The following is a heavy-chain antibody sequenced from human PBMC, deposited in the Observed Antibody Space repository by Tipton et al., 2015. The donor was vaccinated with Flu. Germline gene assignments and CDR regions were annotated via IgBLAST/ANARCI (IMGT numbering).Heavy chain of an antibody. CDR3: AKVIPELVAGLDY. J-gene: IGHJ4*02. D-gene: IGHD6-19*01. V-gene: IGHV3-23*01. CDR1: GFTFSRYA. Sequence: SLRLSCAASGFTFSRYAMSWVRQAPGKRLEWVAGVSGGGGTTYFADSVKGRFTISRDNSRNMVFLQMNNLRVEDTAEYYCAKVIPELVAGLDYWGRGTLVTVSS. CDR2: VSGGGGTT.